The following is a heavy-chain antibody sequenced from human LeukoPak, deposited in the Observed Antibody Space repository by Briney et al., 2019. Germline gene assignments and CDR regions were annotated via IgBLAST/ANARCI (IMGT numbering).Heavy chain of an antibody. CDR3: ARPHVQWLVPYYFDY. CDR2: ISYDGSDK. V-gene: IGHV3-30-3*01. CDR1: GFTFSSYA. J-gene: IGHJ4*02. Sequence: PGGSLRLSCAASGFTFSSYAMHWVRQAPGKGLEWVAVISYDGSDKYYADSVKGRFTISRDNSKNTLYLQMNSLRAEDTAVYYCARPHVQWLVPYYFDYWGLGTLVTVSS. D-gene: IGHD6-19*01.